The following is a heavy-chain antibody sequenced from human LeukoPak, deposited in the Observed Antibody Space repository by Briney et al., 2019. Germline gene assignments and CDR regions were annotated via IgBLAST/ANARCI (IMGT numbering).Heavy chain of an antibody. D-gene: IGHD6-19*01. Sequence: GGSLRLSCAASGFAFSSYGMHWVRQAPGKGLEWVTFIRYDGSNKYYADSVKGRFTISRDNSKNTLYLQMNSLRSGDTAVYSCAKDGSGYSSGWATSNSYYYMDVWGKGTTVTVSS. CDR1: GFAFSSYG. V-gene: IGHV3-30*02. J-gene: IGHJ6*03. CDR2: IRYDGSNK. CDR3: AKDGSGYSSGWATSNSYYYMDV.